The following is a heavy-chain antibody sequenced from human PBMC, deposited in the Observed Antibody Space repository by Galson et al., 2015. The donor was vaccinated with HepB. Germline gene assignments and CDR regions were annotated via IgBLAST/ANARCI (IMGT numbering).Heavy chain of an antibody. CDR2: INQNGRKK. V-gene: IGHV3-7*03. D-gene: IGHD3-10*01. CDR3: ARAGAKTPSRHYLDF. Sequence: SLRLSCAGSGFTFSDYYMNWFRQAPGKGLEWVANINQNGRKKNYVDSVKGRFTISRDNARNSLYLQMNSLRSEDTAVYFCARAGAKTPSRHYLDFWGRGTLATVSS. CDR1: GFTFSDYY. J-gene: IGHJ4*02.